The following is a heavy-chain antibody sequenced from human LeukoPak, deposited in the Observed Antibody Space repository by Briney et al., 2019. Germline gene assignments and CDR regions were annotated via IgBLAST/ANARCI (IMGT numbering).Heavy chain of an antibody. CDR1: GGTFSSYA. Sequence: ASVKVSCKASGGTFSSYAISWVRQAPGQGLEWMGGIIPIFGTANYAQKFQGRVTITADKSTSTAYMELSSLRSEDTAVYYCASPTTEYSSSWGRSFDYWGQGTLVTVSS. V-gene: IGHV1-69*06. J-gene: IGHJ4*02. D-gene: IGHD6-6*01. CDR3: ASPTTEYSSSWGRSFDY. CDR2: IIPIFGTA.